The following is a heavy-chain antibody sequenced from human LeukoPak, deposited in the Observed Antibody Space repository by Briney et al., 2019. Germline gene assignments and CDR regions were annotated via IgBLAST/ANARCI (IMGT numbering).Heavy chain of an antibody. Sequence: PGGSLRLSCAASGFTFSSYAMSWVRQAPGKGLEWVSAISGSGGSTYYADSVKGRFTISRDNSKNTLYLQMNSLRAEDTAVYYCAKDYDILTGYRDYFDYWGQGTLVTVSS. J-gene: IGHJ4*02. V-gene: IGHV3-23*01. CDR2: ISGSGGST. CDR3: AKDYDILTGYRDYFDY. D-gene: IGHD3-9*01. CDR1: GFTFSSYA.